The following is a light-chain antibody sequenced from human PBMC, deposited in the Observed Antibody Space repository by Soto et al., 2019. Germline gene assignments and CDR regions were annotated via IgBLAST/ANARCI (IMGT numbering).Light chain of an antibody. J-gene: IGLJ1*01. Sequence: QSALTQPASVSGSPGQSITISCTGTSNDVGRYNLVSWYQHHPGKAPKLMIFECSKLPSGVSNRFSGSQSGNTASLTISGLQAVDEAEFYCCSYAGSNYYDFRTGTKVPVL. CDR1: SNDVGRYNL. CDR2: ECS. CDR3: CSYAGSNYYD. V-gene: IGLV2-23*01.